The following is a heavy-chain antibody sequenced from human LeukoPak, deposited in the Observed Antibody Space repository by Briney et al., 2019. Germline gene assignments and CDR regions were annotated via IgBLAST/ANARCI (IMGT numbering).Heavy chain of an antibody. J-gene: IGHJ4*02. Sequence: GGSLRLSCAASGFTFSSYAMSWVRQAPGKGLEWVSAISGSGGSTYYADSVKGRFTIPRDNFKNTLYLQMNSLRAEDTAVYYCAKAVTGYGRYCFDYWGQGTLVTVSS. D-gene: IGHD3-9*01. CDR2: ISGSGGST. CDR1: GFTFSSYA. V-gene: IGHV3-23*01. CDR3: AKAVTGYGRYCFDY.